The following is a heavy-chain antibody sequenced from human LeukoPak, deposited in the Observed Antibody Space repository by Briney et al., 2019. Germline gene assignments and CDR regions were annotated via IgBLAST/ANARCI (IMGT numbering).Heavy chain of an antibody. CDR2: ITGSGDIT. V-gene: IGHV3-23*01. J-gene: IGHJ4*02. CDR1: GFTFSNYA. D-gene: IGHD3-16*01. Sequence: PGGSLRLSCAVSGFTFSNYALSWVRQAPGKGLEWLSAITGSGDITYYADSVKGRFTVSRDNSKNTLNLQMNNLRAEDTAVYYCAKSFGGWRVPFDSWGQGTLVTVSS. CDR3: AKSFGGWRVPFDS.